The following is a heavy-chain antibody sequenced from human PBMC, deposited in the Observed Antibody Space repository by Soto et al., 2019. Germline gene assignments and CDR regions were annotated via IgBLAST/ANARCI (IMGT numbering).Heavy chain of an antibody. CDR2: IYSGGST. J-gene: IGHJ3*02. Sequence: GGSLRLSCAASGFTVSSNYMSWVRQAPGKGLEWVSVIYSGGSTYYADSVKGRFTISRDNSKNTLYLQMNSLRAEDTSVYYCARDSPSGSWSFDIWGQGTMVTVSS. D-gene: IGHD6-13*01. V-gene: IGHV3-53*01. CDR3: ARDSPSGSWSFDI. CDR1: GFTVSSNY.